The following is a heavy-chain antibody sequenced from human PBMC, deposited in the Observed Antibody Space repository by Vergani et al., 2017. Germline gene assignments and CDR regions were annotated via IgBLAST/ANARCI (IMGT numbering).Heavy chain of an antibody. D-gene: IGHD3-22*01. CDR2: ISSDGGST. Sequence: EVQLLESGGGLVQPGGSLRLSCAASGFTFSTYAMTWVRQAPGKGLEWVSTISSDGGSTYYADSVKGRFTISRDNSKNTLSLQMNSLTAEDTAIYSCAGPRGTSAYYYGGFDYWGQGILVTVSS. V-gene: IGHV3-23*01. CDR1: GFTFSTYA. CDR3: AGPRGTSAYYYGGFDY. J-gene: IGHJ4*02.